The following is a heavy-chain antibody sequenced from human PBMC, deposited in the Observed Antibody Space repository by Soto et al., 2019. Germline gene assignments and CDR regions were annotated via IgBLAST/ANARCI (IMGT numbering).Heavy chain of an antibody. Sequence: SETLSLTCAVYGGSFSGYYWSWIRQPPGKGLEWIGEINHSGSTNYNPSLKSRVTISVDTSKNQFSLKLSSVTAADTAVYYCARSGQYSSGWSYYYSYGMDVWGQGTTVTVSS. J-gene: IGHJ6*01. V-gene: IGHV4-34*01. CDR3: ARSGQYSSGWSYYYSYGMDV. CDR1: GGSFSGYY. CDR2: INHSGST. D-gene: IGHD6-19*01.